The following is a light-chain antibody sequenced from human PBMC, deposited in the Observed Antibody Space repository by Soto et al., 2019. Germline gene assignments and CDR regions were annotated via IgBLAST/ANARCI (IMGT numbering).Light chain of an antibody. CDR1: QTIGRN. J-gene: IGKJ4*01. V-gene: IGKV1-39*01. Sequence: DIQMTQSPSSLSASVGDRVNITCRASQTIGRNLNWYQRRLGKAPKLLLFAASSLQSGVPSRFSGGGSGTEFTLTISNLQPVDFATYCCQQSYSSPLTFGGGTKVEI. CDR2: AAS. CDR3: QQSYSSPLT.